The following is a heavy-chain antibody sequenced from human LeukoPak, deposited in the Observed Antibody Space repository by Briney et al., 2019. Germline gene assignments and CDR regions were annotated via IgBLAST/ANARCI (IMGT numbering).Heavy chain of an antibody. Sequence: PGGSLRLSCAASGFTFSSYGMHWVRQAPGKGLEWVAFIRYDGSNKYYADSVKGRFPISRDNSKNTLYLQMNSLRAEDTAVYYCAKDPEQWEPYFDYWGQGTLVTVSS. CDR3: AKDPEQWEPYFDY. CDR1: GFTFSSYG. D-gene: IGHD6-19*01. J-gene: IGHJ4*02. CDR2: IRYDGSNK. V-gene: IGHV3-30*02.